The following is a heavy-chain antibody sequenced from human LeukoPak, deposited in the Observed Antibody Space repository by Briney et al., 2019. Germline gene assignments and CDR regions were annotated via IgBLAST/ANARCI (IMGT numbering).Heavy chain of an antibody. CDR1: GFTFSSYA. CDR3: ARVKGYYDSSGYLDY. CDR2: IYSGGST. D-gene: IGHD3-22*01. V-gene: IGHV3-66*01. J-gene: IGHJ4*02. Sequence: PGGSLRLSCAASGFTFSSYAMSWVRQAPGKGLEWVSVIYSGGSTYYADSVKGRFTISRDNSKNTLYLQMNSLRAEDTAVYYCARVKGYYDSSGYLDYWGQGTLVTVSS.